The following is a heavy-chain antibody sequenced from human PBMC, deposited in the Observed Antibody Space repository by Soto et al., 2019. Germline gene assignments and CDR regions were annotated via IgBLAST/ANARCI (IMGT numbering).Heavy chain of an antibody. CDR3: ARVGYYDSSGYYYYYYGMDV. Sequence: QVQLVQSGAEVKKPGASVKVSCKASGYTFTSYGISWVRQAPGQGLEWMGWISAYNGNTNYAQKLQVRVTMTTDTSTSTAYMELRSLRSDDTAVYYCARVGYYDSSGYYYYYYGMDVWGQGTTVTVSS. D-gene: IGHD3-22*01. J-gene: IGHJ6*02. CDR1: GYTFTSYG. CDR2: ISAYNGNT. V-gene: IGHV1-18*01.